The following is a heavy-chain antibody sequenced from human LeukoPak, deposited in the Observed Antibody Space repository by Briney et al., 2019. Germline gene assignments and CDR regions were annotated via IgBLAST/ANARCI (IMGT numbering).Heavy chain of an antibody. Sequence: GGSLRLSCAASGFTFRSYSMNWVRQAPGKGLEWVSSISSSSSYIYYADSVKGRFTISRDNAKNSLYLQMNSLRAEDTAVYYCARDIISLGAFDXWGQGXLVTV. CDR3: ARDIISLGAFDX. V-gene: IGHV3-21*01. J-gene: IGHJ4*02. D-gene: IGHD3-16*01. CDR1: GFTFRSYS. CDR2: ISSSSSYI.